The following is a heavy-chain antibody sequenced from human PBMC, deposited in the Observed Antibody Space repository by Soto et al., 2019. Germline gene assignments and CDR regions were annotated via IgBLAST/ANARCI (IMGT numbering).Heavy chain of an antibody. D-gene: IGHD3-3*01. J-gene: IGHJ6*02. CDR1: GFTFSSYE. V-gene: IGHV3-48*03. Sequence: GGSLRLSCAASGFTFSSYEMNWVRQAPGKGLEWVSYISSSGSTIYYADSVKGRFTISRGNAKNSLYLQMNSLRAEDTAVYYCARDTPNADFWSGYYYYYYGMDVWGQGTTVTVSS. CDR3: ARDTPNADFWSGYYYYYYGMDV. CDR2: ISSSGSTI.